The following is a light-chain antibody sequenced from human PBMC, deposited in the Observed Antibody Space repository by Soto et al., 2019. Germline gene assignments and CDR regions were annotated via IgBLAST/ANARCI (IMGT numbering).Light chain of an antibody. CDR2: KAS. CDR3: QQDGT. CDR1: QSISSW. V-gene: IGKV1-5*03. Sequence: DIQMTQSPSSLSASVGDRVTITCRASQSISSWLAWYQQKPGKAPKLLIYKASSLESGVPSRFSGSGSGTEFTLTISSLQPDDFATYYCQQDGTFGQGTKVDIK. J-gene: IGKJ1*01.